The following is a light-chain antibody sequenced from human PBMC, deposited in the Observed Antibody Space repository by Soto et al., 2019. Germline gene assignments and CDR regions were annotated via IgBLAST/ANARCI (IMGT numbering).Light chain of an antibody. V-gene: IGKV3-15*01. CDR3: QQYNNWPS. Sequence: EVGMTQSPATVSVSPGERATLSFWASETGSRNFAWYQQRPGQAPRLLIYDISNRAAVVPARFSGSGSETEFTLTIRSLQSDDFAVYFCQQYNNWPSFGQGTRLEI. CDR2: DIS. CDR1: ETGSRN. J-gene: IGKJ5*01.